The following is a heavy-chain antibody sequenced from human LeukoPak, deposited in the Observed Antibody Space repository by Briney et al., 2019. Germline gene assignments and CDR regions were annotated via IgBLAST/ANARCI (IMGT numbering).Heavy chain of an antibody. V-gene: IGHV4-39*07. D-gene: IGHD2-2*02. CDR3: ARYTQGDYFDY. J-gene: IGHJ4*02. CDR1: GGSISSSSYY. CDR2: IYYSGST. Sequence: SETLSLTCTVSGGSISSSSYYWGWIRQPPGKGLEWIGSIYYSGSTYYNPSLKSRVTISVDTSKNQFSLKLSSVTAADTAVYYCARYTQGDYFDYWGQGILVTVSS.